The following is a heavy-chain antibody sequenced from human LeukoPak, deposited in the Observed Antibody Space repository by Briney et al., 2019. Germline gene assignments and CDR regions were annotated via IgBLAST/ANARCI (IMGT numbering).Heavy chain of an antibody. CDR3: ARHSIVGQWLVPFDY. Sequence: SETLSLTCTVSGGSISSYYWSWIRQPPGKGLEWIGYIYYSGSTNYNPSLKSRVTISVDTSKNQFSLKLSSVTAADTAVYYCARHSIVGQWLVPFDYRGQGTLVTVSS. J-gene: IGHJ4*02. V-gene: IGHV4-59*08. CDR2: IYYSGST. D-gene: IGHD6-19*01. CDR1: GGSISSYY.